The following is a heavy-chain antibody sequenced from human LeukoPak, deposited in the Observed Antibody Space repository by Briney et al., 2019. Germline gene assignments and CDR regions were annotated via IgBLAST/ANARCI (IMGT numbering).Heavy chain of an antibody. CDR2: INHSGST. Sequence: SETLSLTCAVYGGSFSGYYWSWIRQPPGKGLEWIGEINHSGSTNYNPSLKSRVTISVDTSKNQFSLKLSSVTAADTAVYYCARRGKDFDWFPPFDYWGQGTLVTVSS. J-gene: IGHJ4*02. CDR1: GGSFSGYY. D-gene: IGHD3-9*01. CDR3: ARRGKDFDWFPPFDY. V-gene: IGHV4-34*01.